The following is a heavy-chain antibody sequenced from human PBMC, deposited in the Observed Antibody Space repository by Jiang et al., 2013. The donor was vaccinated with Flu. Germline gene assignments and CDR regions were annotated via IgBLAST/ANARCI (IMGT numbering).Heavy chain of an antibody. CDR3: ARIRFVEAAGPYGMDV. D-gene: IGHD6-13*01. V-gene: IGHV2-70*11. J-gene: IGHJ6*04. CDR2: IDWDDDK. Sequence: KPTQTLTLTCTFSGFSLSTSGMCVSWIRQPPGKALEWLARIDWDDDKYYSTSLKTRLTISKDTSKNQVVLTMTNMDPVDTATYYCARIRFVEAAGPYGMDVWGKGTTVTVSS. CDR1: GFSLSTSGMC.